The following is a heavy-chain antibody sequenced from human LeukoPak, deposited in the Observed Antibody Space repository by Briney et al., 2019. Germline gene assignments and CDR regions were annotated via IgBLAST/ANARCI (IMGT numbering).Heavy chain of an antibody. D-gene: IGHD2-21*02. CDR1: GFTFSSYG. V-gene: IGHV3-33*01. CDR2: IWYDGSNR. J-gene: IGHJ4*02. Sequence: PGRSLRLSCAASGFTFSSYGMHWVRQAPGKGREWVAVIWYDGSNRYYTDSVKGRFTISRDNSKNTLYLQMSSLRAQDTAVYYCARVADCGGDCYPTLDYWGQGTLVTVSS. CDR3: ARVADCGGDCYPTLDY.